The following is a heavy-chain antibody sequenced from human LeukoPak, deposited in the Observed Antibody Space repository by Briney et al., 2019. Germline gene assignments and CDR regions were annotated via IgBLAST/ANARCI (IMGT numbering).Heavy chain of an antibody. J-gene: IGHJ5*02. CDR3: ARAAARTNWFDP. D-gene: IGHD6-6*01. V-gene: IGHV4-39*07. CDR2: IYYSGST. Sequence: PSETLSLTCTVSGGSISSSSYYWGWIRQPPGKGLEWIGSIYYSGSTCYNPSLKSRVTISVDTSKNQFSLKLSSVTAADTAVYYCARAAARTNWFDPWGQGTLVTVSS. CDR1: GGSISSSSYY.